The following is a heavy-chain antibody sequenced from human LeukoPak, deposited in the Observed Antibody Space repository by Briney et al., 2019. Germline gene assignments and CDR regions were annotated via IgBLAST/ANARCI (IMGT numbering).Heavy chain of an antibody. CDR1: GGSISSSSYH. Sequence: SETLSLTCSVSGGSISSSSYHWDWIRQSPGKGLEWIGDIYYSGDTHYKPSLKSRLTISVDTSKNQFSLRLSSVTAAVTAVYYCARTISIRSDTWGDIKYFDYWGQGTLVTVSS. D-gene: IGHD3-10*01. CDR2: IYYSGDT. CDR3: ARTISIRSDTWGDIKYFDY. J-gene: IGHJ4*02. V-gene: IGHV4-39*01.